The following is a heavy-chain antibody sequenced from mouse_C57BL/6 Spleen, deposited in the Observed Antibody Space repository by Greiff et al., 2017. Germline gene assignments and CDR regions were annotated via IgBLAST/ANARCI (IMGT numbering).Heavy chain of an antibody. CDR2: IYPSDSET. CDR1: GYTFTSYW. Sequence: QVQLQQPGAELVRPGSSVNLSCKASGYTFTSYWMDWVKQRPGQGLEWIGNIYPSDSETHYNQKFKDKVTLTVDKSSSTAYMQLSSLTSEDSAVYYCARDYGSSLRGYFDYWGQGTTLTVSS. D-gene: IGHD1-1*01. J-gene: IGHJ2*01. CDR3: ARDYGSSLRGYFDY. V-gene: IGHV1-61*01.